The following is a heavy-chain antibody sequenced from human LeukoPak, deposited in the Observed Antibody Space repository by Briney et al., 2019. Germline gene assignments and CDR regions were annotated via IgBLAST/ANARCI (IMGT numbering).Heavy chain of an antibody. Sequence: GVLRLSCEASGFSMSVYWMSWVRQAPGKGLEWVGNIKQDGSERNYVDSVKGRFTISRDNAKKSLYLQMNSLRAEDTAVYYCARDWGAYYHFFDYWGQGTLVTVSS. CDR2: IKQDGSER. CDR3: ARDWGAYYHFFDY. D-gene: IGHD3-22*01. V-gene: IGHV3-7*01. J-gene: IGHJ4*02. CDR1: GFSMSVYW.